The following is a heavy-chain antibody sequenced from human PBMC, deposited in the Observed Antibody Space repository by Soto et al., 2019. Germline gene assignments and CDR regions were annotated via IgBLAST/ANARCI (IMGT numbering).Heavy chain of an antibody. CDR2: ISGYNGNT. CDR3: ARGSESFDL. CDR1: GYTFHNYG. Sequence: QVLLMQSGPEVKKPGASVKVSCKASGYTFHNYGISWVRQVPGQGLEWMGWISGYNGNTNYAPKIQGRVTVTRDTSPATAYMELRSRRSDDTAIYYCARGSESFDLWGQGTLVTVSS. D-gene: IGHD1-26*01. V-gene: IGHV1-18*01. J-gene: IGHJ4*02.